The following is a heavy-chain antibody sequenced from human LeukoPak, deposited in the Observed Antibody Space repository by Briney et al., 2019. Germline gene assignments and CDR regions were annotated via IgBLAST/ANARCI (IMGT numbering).Heavy chain of an antibody. CDR3: AKGGTGYHDAFDI. J-gene: IGHJ3*02. D-gene: IGHD3/OR15-3a*01. V-gene: IGHV3-9*01. CDR1: GFSFDDYG. Sequence: GGSLRLSCVAPGFSFDDYGMHWVRQAPGKGLGWVSGISWNSGSIGYAGSVKGRFTISRDNAKNSLYLQMNSLRPEDTALYYCAKGGTGYHDAFDIWGQGTVVTVSS. CDR2: ISWNSGSI.